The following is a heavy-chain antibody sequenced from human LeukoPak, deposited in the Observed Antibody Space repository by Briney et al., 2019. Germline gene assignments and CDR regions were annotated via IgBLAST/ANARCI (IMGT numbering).Heavy chain of an antibody. CDR3: VRDFGAVGATNSFDI. J-gene: IGHJ3*02. CDR1: GFTFDVYW. D-gene: IGHD1-26*01. V-gene: IGHV3-74*01. CDR2: ISNYGSTT. Sequence: PGGSLRLACAASGFTFDVYWIHWVRQAPGKGLVWVSHISNYGSTTSYPDSVKGRFTISRDNAKKTVYLQMNSLRGEDTALYYCVRDFGAVGATNSFDIWGQGAMVTVSS.